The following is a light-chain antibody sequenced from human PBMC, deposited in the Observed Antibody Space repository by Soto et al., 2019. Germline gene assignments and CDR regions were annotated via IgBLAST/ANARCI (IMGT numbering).Light chain of an antibody. Sequence: DIQMTQSPSSLSASVGDRVTITCRASQSISSYLNWYQQKPGKAPKLLIYAASSLQSGVPSRFNGSGSWTDFTLTISSLLPEDFATYYCQQSYSTRWTFGQGTKVDIK. CDR2: AAS. J-gene: IGKJ1*01. V-gene: IGKV1-39*01. CDR1: QSISSY. CDR3: QQSYSTRWT.